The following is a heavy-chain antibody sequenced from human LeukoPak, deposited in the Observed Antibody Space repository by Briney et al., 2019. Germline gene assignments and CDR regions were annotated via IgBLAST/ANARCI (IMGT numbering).Heavy chain of an antibody. CDR3: AKGILSGYDYYFDY. J-gene: IGHJ4*02. V-gene: IGHV3-7*03. CDR1: GFSFSSYW. Sequence: PGGSLRLSCVASGFSFSSYWMNWVRQAPGKGLEWVANTNQDGSEKYYVDSVKGRFTISRDNAKNSLYLQMNSLRAEDTALYYCAKGILSGYDYYFDYWGQGTLVTVSS. CDR2: TNQDGSEK. D-gene: IGHD5-12*01.